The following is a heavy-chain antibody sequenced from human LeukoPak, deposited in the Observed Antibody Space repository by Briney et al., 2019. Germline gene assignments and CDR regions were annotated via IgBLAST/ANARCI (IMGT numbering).Heavy chain of an antibody. CDR1: GGSISSGDYY. CDR3: ARGKRAAAAAAWVDY. Sequence: PSQTLSLTCTVSGGSISSGDYYWIWIRQPPGKGLEWIGYIYYSGSTYYNPSLKSRVTISVDTSKNQFSLKLSSVTAADTAVYYCARGKRAAAAAAWVDYWGQGTLVTVSS. V-gene: IGHV4-30-4*01. CDR2: IYYSGST. J-gene: IGHJ4*02. D-gene: IGHD6-13*01.